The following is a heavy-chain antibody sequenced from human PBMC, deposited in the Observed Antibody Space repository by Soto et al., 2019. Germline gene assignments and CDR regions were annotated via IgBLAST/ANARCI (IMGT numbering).Heavy chain of an antibody. CDR1: GGTFSSYT. D-gene: IGHD2-2*01. J-gene: IGHJ6*02. Sequence: QVQLVQSGAEVKKPGSSVKVSCKASGGTFSSYTISWVRQAPGQGLEWMGRIIPILGIANYAQKFQGRVTITADKSTSKAYMERSSLRSEDTAVYYCARSFEGASVVPAAMRDYYYGMDVWGQGTTVTVSS. CDR3: ARSFEGASVVPAAMRDYYYGMDV. V-gene: IGHV1-69*02. CDR2: IIPILGIA.